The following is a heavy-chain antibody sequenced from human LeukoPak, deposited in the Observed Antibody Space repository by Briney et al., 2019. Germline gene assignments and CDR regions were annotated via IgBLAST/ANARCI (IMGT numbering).Heavy chain of an antibody. Sequence: PSETLSLTCAVSGGSISSGGFSWSWIRQPPGKGLEWIGYIYHSGTTYYNPSLKSLVTISVDRSKNQFSLKLTSVTAADTAVYYCARVTTVTTFDYWGRGTLVTVSS. V-gene: IGHV4-30-2*01. CDR1: GGSISSGGFS. J-gene: IGHJ4*02. D-gene: IGHD4-17*01. CDR3: ARVTTVTTFDY. CDR2: IYHSGTT.